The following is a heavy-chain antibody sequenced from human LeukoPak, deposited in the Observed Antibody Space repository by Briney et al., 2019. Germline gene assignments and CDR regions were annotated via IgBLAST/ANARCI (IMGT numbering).Heavy chain of an antibody. Sequence: GESLRLSCAASEWTFSSYWMKWVRQAPGKGLEWVASIKEDGSDKYYVDSVKGRFSISRDNAKNSLFLQMNSLRTEDTAVYYCSRGGHFNFDYWGQGTLVIVSS. CDR1: EWTFSSYW. CDR2: IKEDGSDK. J-gene: IGHJ4*02. V-gene: IGHV3-7*01. D-gene: IGHD5-12*01. CDR3: SRGGHFNFDY.